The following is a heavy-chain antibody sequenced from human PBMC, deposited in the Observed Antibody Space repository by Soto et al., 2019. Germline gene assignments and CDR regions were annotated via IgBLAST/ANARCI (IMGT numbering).Heavy chain of an antibody. CDR3: TIHLGELSFQRAFHF. D-gene: IGHD3-16*02. J-gene: IGHJ3*01. CDR2: IRSKVNNYAT. Sequence: EVQLVESGGGLVQPGGSLKLSCAASGFTFSGSAVHWVRQASGKGLEWVGRIRSKVNNYATVYAASVKGRFTISRDDSTNTAYLQMNSLKTEDTAVYYCTIHLGELSFQRAFHFWGQGTMVTVSS. V-gene: IGHV3-73*01. CDR1: GFTFSGSA.